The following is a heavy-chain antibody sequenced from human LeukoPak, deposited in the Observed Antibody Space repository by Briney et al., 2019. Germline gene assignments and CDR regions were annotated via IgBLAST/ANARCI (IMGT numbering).Heavy chain of an antibody. D-gene: IGHD3-10*01. J-gene: IGHJ4*02. CDR2: INPNSGGT. CDR3: ARDYGSGSYTHIDY. V-gene: IGHV1-2*02. CDR1: GYTFTGYY. Sequence: ASVKVSCKASGYTFTGYYMHWVRQAPGQGPEWMGWINPNSGGTNYAQKFQGRVTMTRDTSISTAYMELSRLRSDDTAVYYCARDYGSGSYTHIDYWGQGTLVTVSS.